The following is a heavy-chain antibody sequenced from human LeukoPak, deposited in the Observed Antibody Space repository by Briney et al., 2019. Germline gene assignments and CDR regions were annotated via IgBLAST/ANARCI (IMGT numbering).Heavy chain of an antibody. CDR1: GYTFTSYG. Sequence: ASVKVSCKASGYTFTSYGISWVRQAPGQGLEWMGWISAYNGNTNYAQKLQGRVTMTTDTSTSTAYVELRSLRSDDTAVYYCARAYCSSTSCYGSYNWFDPWGQGTLVTVSS. V-gene: IGHV1-18*01. CDR2: ISAYNGNT. CDR3: ARAYCSSTSCYGSYNWFDP. J-gene: IGHJ5*02. D-gene: IGHD2-2*01.